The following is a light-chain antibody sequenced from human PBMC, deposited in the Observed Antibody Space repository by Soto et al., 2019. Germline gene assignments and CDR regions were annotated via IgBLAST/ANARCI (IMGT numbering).Light chain of an antibody. V-gene: IGKV1-9*01. CDR2: AAS. CDR1: QVISSY. CDR3: QQLNSYRT. Sequence: DIPLTQSPSFLSASVGDRVTITCRASQVISSYLAWYQQKPGKAPKLLIYAASTLQSGVPSRFSGSGSGTEFTLTISSLQPEDFATYYCQQLNSYRTFGQGTRLEIK. J-gene: IGKJ5*01.